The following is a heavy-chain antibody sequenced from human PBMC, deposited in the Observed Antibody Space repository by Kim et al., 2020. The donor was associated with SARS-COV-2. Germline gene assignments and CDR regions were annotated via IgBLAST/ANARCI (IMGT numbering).Heavy chain of an antibody. D-gene: IGHD3-9*01. V-gene: IGHV3-30*07. J-gene: IGHJ6*02. CDR3: ARDRDILTGYYHGGGMDV. Sequence: KGRFTISRDNSKSTLYLQMNSLRAEDTAVYYCARDRDILTGYYHGGGMDVWGQGTTVTVSS.